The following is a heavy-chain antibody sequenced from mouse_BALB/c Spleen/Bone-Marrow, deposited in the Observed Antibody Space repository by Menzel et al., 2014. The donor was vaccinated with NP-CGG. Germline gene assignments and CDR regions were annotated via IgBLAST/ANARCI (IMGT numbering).Heavy chain of an antibody. CDR3: ARGSDRSYYFDY. D-gene: IGHD2-14*01. CDR2: INPGSGGT. V-gene: IGHV1-54*01. CDR1: GYAFTNYL. Sequence: VQLQQSGAELVRPGTSVKVSCKASGYAFTNYLIEWVKQRPGQGLEWIGVINPGSGGTNYNEKFKGKATLTADKSSSTAYMQLSSLTSDDSAVYFYARGSDRSYYFDYWGQGTTLTVSS. J-gene: IGHJ2*01.